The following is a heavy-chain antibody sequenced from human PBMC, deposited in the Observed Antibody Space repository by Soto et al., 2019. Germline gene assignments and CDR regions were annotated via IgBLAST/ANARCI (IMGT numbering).Heavy chain of an antibody. Sequence: SLKISCEGSGYGFSNYWIGWVRQKSGKGLEWMGIIFPRDSDTKYNPSLQGQVSISADNSVATAYLHLSSLKPSDSAIYYCAIHLYTNANGNLFGDFWGQGTPVTVS. J-gene: IGHJ4*02. CDR2: IFPRDSDT. CDR1: GYGFSNYW. D-gene: IGHD2-8*01. V-gene: IGHV5-51*01. CDR3: AIHLYTNANGNLFGDF.